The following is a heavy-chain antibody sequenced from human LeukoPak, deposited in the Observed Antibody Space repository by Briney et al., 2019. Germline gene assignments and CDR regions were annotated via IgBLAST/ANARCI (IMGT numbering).Heavy chain of an antibody. J-gene: IGHJ5*02. CDR1: VYSFINYR. Sequence: GESLKFSCMGSVYSFINYRIAWVRQLHGKGLEWMGIIYPGDSDTRYSPSFQGQVKISADKSITTAYEQWSSLKASDTAMYYCAMLQTGASSDRWFDPWGQGTLVTVSS. CDR2: IYPGDSDT. V-gene: IGHV5-51*01. D-gene: IGHD6-19*01. CDR3: AMLQTGASSDRWFDP.